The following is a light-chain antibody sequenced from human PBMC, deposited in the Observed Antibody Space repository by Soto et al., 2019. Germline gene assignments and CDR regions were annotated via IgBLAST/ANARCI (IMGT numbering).Light chain of an antibody. Sequence: DIQMTQSPSSLAASVGDRGTITCRASQTVTTWLAWYQQTPGKAPQLLVYDASTLEGGVPSRFSGSRSGAEFTLTFSGLQPADFATDYCKEYSTFSFGQGPKV. CDR3: KEYSTFS. CDR1: QTVTTW. J-gene: IGKJ1*01. V-gene: IGKV1-5*01. CDR2: DAS.